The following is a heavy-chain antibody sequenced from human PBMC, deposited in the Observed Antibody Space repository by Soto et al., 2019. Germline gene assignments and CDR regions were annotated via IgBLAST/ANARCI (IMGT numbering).Heavy chain of an antibody. D-gene: IGHD3-16*02. CDR1: GFTFDSYA. CDR3: ANVAGSYRNAFDI. V-gene: IGHV3-23*01. CDR2: VSSSGGST. Sequence: EVQLLQSGGGLVQPGGSLRLSCAASGFTFDSYAMSWVRQTPGKGLQWVSAVSSSGGSTYYADSLSGRFTISKDNSKNTLYLQMNSLRAEDTAVYYCANVAGSYRNAFDIWGQGTMVTVSS. J-gene: IGHJ3*02.